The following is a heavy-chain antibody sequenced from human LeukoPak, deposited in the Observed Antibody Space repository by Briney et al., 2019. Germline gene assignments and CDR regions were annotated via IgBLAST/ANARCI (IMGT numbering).Heavy chain of an antibody. V-gene: IGHV5-51*01. D-gene: IGHD6-13*01. CDR1: GYSFTNYW. CDR3: ARHGRGSSEYNGNYYYYYYMDV. Sequence: GESLKISCESSGYSFTNYWIGWVRQMPGKGLEWMGIIYPGDSETRYSPSFQGQVTISADKSISTAYLQWSSLKASDTAMYYCARHGRGSSEYNGNYYYYYYMDVWGKGTTVTVSS. CDR2: IYPGDSET. J-gene: IGHJ6*03.